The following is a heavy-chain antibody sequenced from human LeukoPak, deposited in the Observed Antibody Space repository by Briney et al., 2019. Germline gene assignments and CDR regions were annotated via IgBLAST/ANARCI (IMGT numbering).Heavy chain of an antibody. CDR2: ISSRSAYI. V-gene: IGHV3-21*01. D-gene: IGHD1-26*01. CDR1: GFTFSDYS. CDR3: ARDRSGSYPYYFDY. J-gene: IGHJ4*02. Sequence: GGSLRLSCAASGFTFSDYSMNWVRQAPGKGVEWVSSISSRSAYIHYTDSVKGRFNISRDNAENSLYLQMNNLRADDTAVYYCARDRSGSYPYYFDYWGQGTLVTVSS.